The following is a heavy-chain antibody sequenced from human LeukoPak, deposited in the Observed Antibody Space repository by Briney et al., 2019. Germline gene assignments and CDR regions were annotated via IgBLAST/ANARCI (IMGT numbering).Heavy chain of an antibody. CDR3: AGFASCFGLSLDP. D-gene: IGHD2-2*01. CDR1: GGSFSGYY. CDR2: INHSGST. J-gene: IGHJ5*02. V-gene: IGHV4-34*01. Sequence: SETLSLTCAVYGGSFSGYYWSWIRQPPGKGLEWIGEINHSGSTNYNPSLKSRVTISVDTSKNQFSLKLSSVTAADTAVYYCAGFASCFGLSLDPWGQGTLVTVSS.